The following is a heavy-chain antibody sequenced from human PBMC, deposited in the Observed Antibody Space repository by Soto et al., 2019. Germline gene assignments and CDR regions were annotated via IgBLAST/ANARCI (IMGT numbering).Heavy chain of an antibody. CDR2: ISYDGSNK. J-gene: IGHJ6*02. CDR1: GFTFSSYA. D-gene: IGHD6-13*01. V-gene: IGHV3-30-3*01. CDR3: ARDQGYSSSWYYYYYGMDV. Sequence: QVQLVESGGGVVQPGRSLRLSCAASGFTFSSYAIHWVRQAPGKGLEWVAVISYDGSNKYYADSVKGRFTISRDNSKNTLYLQMNSLRAEDTAVYYCARDQGYSSSWYYYYYGMDVWGQGTTVTVSS.